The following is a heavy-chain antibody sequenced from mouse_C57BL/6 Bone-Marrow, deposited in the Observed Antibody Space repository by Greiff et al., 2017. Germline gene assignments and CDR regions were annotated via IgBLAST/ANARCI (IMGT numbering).Heavy chain of an antibody. CDR3: ARNEGGGYYFWYFDV. D-gene: IGHD2-3*01. V-gene: IGHV2-2*01. J-gene: IGHJ1*03. Sequence: KCLEWLGVIWSGESTDYNAAFISRLSISKDNSKSQVFFKMNSLQADDTAIYYCARNEGGGYYFWYFDVWGTGTTVTVSS. CDR2: IWSGEST.